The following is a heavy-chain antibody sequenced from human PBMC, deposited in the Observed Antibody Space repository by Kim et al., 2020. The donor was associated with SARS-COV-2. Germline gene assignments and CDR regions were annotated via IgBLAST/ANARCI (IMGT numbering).Heavy chain of an antibody. CDR1: GGTFSSYA. V-gene: IGHV1-69*13. CDR3: ARARSLRYFDWLPRADWFDP. J-gene: IGHJ5*02. CDR2: IIPIFGTA. Sequence: SVKVSCKASGGTFSSYAISWVRQAPGQGLEWMGGIIPIFGTANYAQKFQGRVTITADESTSTAYMELSSLRSEDTAVYYCARARSLRYFDWLPRADWFDPWGQGTLVTVSS. D-gene: IGHD3-9*01.